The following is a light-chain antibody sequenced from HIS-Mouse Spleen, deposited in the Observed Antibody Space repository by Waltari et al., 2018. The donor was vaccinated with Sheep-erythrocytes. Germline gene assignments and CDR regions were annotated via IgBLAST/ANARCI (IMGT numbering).Light chain of an antibody. Sequence: QSALTQPASVSGSPGQSITIPCTGTSSDVGSYNLVSWYQQHPGKAPKLMIYEGSKRPSGVSNRFSGSKSGNTASLTISGLQAEDEADYYCCSYAGSSTPWVFDGGTKLTVL. V-gene: IGLV2-23*01. J-gene: IGLJ3*02. CDR3: CSYAGSSTPWV. CDR2: EGS. CDR1: SSDVGSYNL.